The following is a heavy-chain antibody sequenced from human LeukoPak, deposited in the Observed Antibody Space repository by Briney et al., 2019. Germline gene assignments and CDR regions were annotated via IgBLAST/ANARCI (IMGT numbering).Heavy chain of an antibody. D-gene: IGHD5-18*01. V-gene: IGHV3-15*01. CDR3: TTEGYSYGYHSFDI. CDR1: GFTFNKAW. Sequence: GGSLRLSCAASGFTFNKAWMSWVRQTPGKGLEWIGRIRPDGGTTDYAAPVKGRIAISRDDSKNTLYLQMNSLKTEDTAVYFCTTEGYSYGYHSFDIWGQGTMVTVSS. J-gene: IGHJ3*02. CDR2: IRPDGGTT.